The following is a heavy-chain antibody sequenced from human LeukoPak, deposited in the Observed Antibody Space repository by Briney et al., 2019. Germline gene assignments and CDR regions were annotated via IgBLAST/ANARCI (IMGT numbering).Heavy chain of an antibody. CDR3: AREIHRRDGYNTH. Sequence: ASVKASCKASGYTFTGYYMHWVRQAPGQGLEWMGRINPNSGGTNYAQKSQGRVTMTRDTSISTAYMELSRLRSDDTAVYYCAREIHRRDGYNTHWGQGTLVTVSS. D-gene: IGHD5-24*01. V-gene: IGHV1-2*06. CDR1: GYTFTGYY. J-gene: IGHJ4*02. CDR2: INPNSGGT.